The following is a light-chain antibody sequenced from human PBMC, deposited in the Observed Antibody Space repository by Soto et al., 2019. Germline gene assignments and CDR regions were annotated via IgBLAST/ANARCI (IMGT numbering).Light chain of an antibody. CDR1: TSNIGAPYD. CDR3: CSYAGSYTL. J-gene: IGLJ2*01. Sequence: QSVLTQPPSVSGAPGQRVSISCTGSTSNIGAPYDVHWYQHLPGTAPKLLIYGDNNRPSGVPDRFSGSKSGTSASLAITRLQAEDEADYYCCSYAGSYTLFGGGTKLTVL. CDR2: GDN. V-gene: IGLV1-40*01.